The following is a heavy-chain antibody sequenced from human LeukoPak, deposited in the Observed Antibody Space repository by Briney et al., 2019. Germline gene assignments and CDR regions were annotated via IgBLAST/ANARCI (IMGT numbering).Heavy chain of an antibody. Sequence: GGSLRLSCAASGFTFDDYGMSWVRQAPGKGLVWVSRIYSDGSTTTYADSVKGRFTISGDNAKTTLYLQMNSLRAEDTAVYYCARGLGVRGVPDYWGQGTLVTVSS. CDR1: GFTFDDYG. CDR2: IYSDGSTT. J-gene: IGHJ4*02. D-gene: IGHD3-10*01. CDR3: ARGLGVRGVPDY. V-gene: IGHV3-74*03.